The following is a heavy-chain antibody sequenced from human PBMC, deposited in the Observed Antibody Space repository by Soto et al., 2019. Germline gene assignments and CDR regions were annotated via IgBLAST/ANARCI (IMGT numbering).Heavy chain of an antibody. V-gene: IGHV1-69*01. Sequence: QVQRVQSGAEVKKPGSSVKVSCKVSGGTFSSYAISWVRQAPGQGLQWMGGIIPISGTADYAQKFQGRVTIIADEFTNTAYMELSSLRSEDTAVYYCARDLVGGSSAYYYGMDVWGQGTTVTVSS. D-gene: IGHD1-26*01. CDR1: GGTFSSYA. J-gene: IGHJ6*02. CDR2: IIPISGTA. CDR3: ARDLVGGSSAYYYGMDV.